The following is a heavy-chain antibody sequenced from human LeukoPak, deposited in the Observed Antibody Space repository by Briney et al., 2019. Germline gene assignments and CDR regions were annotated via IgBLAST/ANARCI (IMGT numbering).Heavy chain of an antibody. D-gene: IGHD4-17*01. CDR2: ITSNGGST. Sequence: GGSLRLSCAASGFTFSTYAMHWVRQAPGKGLEYVSGITSNGGSTYYANSVKGRFTISRDNSKNTLYLQMDSLGPEDMAVYYCARGLNGPPDYWGQGTLVTVSS. V-gene: IGHV3-64*01. CDR3: ARGLNGPPDY. J-gene: IGHJ4*02. CDR1: GFTFSTYA.